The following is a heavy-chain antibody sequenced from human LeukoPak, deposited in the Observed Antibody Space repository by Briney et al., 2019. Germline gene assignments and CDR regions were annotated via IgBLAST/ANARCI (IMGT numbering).Heavy chain of an antibody. V-gene: IGHV4-59*01. Sequence: SETLSLTCTVADGSISNYYWNWIRQPPGKGLEWIGYIYYTGSTNYNPSLKSRVAISIDTSKNQFSLRLSYVTAADTAVYYCARSESRLLLDYWGQGTLVPVSS. D-gene: IGHD2-15*01. CDR3: ARSESRLLLDY. J-gene: IGHJ4*02. CDR2: IYYTGST. CDR1: DGSISNYY.